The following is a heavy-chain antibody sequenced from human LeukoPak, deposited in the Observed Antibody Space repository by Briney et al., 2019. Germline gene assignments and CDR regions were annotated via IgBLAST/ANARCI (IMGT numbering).Heavy chain of an antibody. CDR1: GFSLSTSGVG. V-gene: IGHV2-5*02. Sequence: KESGPTLVKPTQTLTLTCTFSGFSLSTSGVGVGWIRQPPGKALEWLALLYWGDDKRYSPSLKSRVNIPKDTSKNQVVLTMTNMDPEDTATYYCAHSEQWLVPYYFDYWGQGTLVTVSS. CDR3: AHSEQWLVPYYFDY. D-gene: IGHD6-19*01. J-gene: IGHJ4*02. CDR2: LYWGDDK.